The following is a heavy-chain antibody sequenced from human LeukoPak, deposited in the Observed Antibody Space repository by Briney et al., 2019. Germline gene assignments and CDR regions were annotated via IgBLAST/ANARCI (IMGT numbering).Heavy chain of an antibody. CDR1: GFTFSSYG. J-gene: IGHJ4*02. Sequence: PGGSLRLSCAASGFTFSSYGMHWVRQAPGKGLEWVAFIRYDGSNKYYADSVKGRFTISRDNSKNTLYLQMNSLRAEDTAVYYCAKSDYYDNGGYYYYFDYWGQGTLVTVSS. D-gene: IGHD3-22*01. V-gene: IGHV3-30*02. CDR2: IRYDGSNK. CDR3: AKSDYYDNGGYYYYFDY.